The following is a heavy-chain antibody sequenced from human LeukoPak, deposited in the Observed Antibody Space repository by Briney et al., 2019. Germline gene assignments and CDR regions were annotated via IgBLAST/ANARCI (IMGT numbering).Heavy chain of an antibody. Sequence: GASVKVSCKASGGTFSNDAISWMRQAPGQGLEWMGGIIPIFGPTNYAQNFKGGVTITADESMSTTYMEVSSLRSEDTAVYYCARESWSPPYYYFGLDVWGQGTTVTVSS. CDR1: GGTFSNDA. D-gene: IGHD2-8*02. V-gene: IGHV1-69*13. J-gene: IGHJ6*02. CDR3: ARESWSPPYYYFGLDV. CDR2: IIPIFGPT.